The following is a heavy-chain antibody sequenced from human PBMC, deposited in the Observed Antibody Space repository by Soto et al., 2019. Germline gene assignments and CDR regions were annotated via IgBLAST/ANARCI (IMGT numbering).Heavy chain of an antibody. CDR3: ARDRPVVRGNHYYYMDV. J-gene: IGHJ6*03. V-gene: IGHV3-33*01. Sequence: GGSLRLSCAASGFTFSSYGMHWVRQAPGKGLEWVAVIWYDGSNKYYADSVKGRFTISRDNPKNTLYLQMNGLRAEETAVYYCARDRPVVRGNHYYYMDVWGKGTTVTVSS. D-gene: IGHD3-10*01. CDR2: IWYDGSNK. CDR1: GFTFSSYG.